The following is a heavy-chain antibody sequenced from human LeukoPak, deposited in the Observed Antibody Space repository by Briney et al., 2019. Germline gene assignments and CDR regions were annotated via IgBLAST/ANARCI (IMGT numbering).Heavy chain of an antibody. V-gene: IGHV1-8*03. CDR3: ARRVQLERRYRWEFGY. CDR1: GYTFTSYD. D-gene: IGHD1-1*01. Sequence: ASVKVSCKXSGYTFTSYDINWVRQATGQGLEWMGRMNPKSGNTAYSQKFQGRVTITRNTSISTAYMELSSLRSEDTAVYYCARRVQLERRYRWEFGYWGQGTLVTVSS. J-gene: IGHJ4*02. CDR2: MNPKSGNT.